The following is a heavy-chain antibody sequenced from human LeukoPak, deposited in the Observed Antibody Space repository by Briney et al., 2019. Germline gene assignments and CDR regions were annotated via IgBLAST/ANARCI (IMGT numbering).Heavy chain of an antibody. CDR3: ARDQWYSGNWFDP. V-gene: IGHV1-69*06. Sequence: GASVKVSCKASGGTFSSYAISWVRQAPGQGLEWMGGIIPIFGTANYAQKFQGRVTITADKSTSTAYMELSSLRSEDTAVYYCARDQWYSGNWFDPWGQGTLVTVSS. D-gene: IGHD6-13*01. CDR1: GGTFSSYA. J-gene: IGHJ5*02. CDR2: IIPIFGTA.